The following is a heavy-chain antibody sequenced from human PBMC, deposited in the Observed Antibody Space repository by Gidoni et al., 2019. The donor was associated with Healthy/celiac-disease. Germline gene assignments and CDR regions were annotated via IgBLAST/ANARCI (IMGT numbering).Heavy chain of an antibody. Sequence: QVQLVQSGAEVKKPGASVKVSCKASGYTFTSYYMHWVRQAPGQGLEWMGIINPSGGSTSYAQKFQGRVTMTRDTSTSTVYMELSSLSSDDTAVYYCASPYYYDTHYYYGMDVWCQGTTVTVSS. CDR1: GYTFTSYY. CDR3: ASPYYYDTHYYYGMDV. J-gene: IGHJ6*02. CDR2: INPSGGST. D-gene: IGHD3-22*01. V-gene: IGHV1-46*03.